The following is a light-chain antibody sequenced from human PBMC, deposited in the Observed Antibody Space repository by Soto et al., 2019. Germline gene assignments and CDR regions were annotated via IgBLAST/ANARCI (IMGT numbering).Light chain of an antibody. J-gene: IGLJ1*01. CDR3: SSYTSTSPSVV. Sequence: QSVLTQPASVSGSPGQSITISCTGTSSDICGYNYVSWYQQHPGKAPKLMIYEVGNRPSGVSARFSGSKSDNTASLTISGLQAEDEADYSCSSYTSTSPSVVFGTGTKLTVL. V-gene: IGLV2-14*01. CDR1: SSDICGYNY. CDR2: EVG.